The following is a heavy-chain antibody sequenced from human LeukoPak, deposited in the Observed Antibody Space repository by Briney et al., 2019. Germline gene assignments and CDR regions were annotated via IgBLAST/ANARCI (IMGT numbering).Heavy chain of an antibody. CDR2: ISYDGSNK. V-gene: IGHV3-30-3*01. J-gene: IGHJ4*02. CDR1: GFSFNSYA. CDR3: ARDFYGSGSQSVTPDY. Sequence: GALRLSCAASGFSFNSYAIHWVRQAPGKGLEWVAVISYDGSNKYYADSVKGRFTISRDNSKNTLYLQMNSLRAEDTAVYYCARDFYGSGSQSVTPDYWGQGTLVTVSS. D-gene: IGHD3-10*01.